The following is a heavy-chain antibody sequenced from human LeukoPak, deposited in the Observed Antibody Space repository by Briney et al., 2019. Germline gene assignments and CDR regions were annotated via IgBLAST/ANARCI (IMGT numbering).Heavy chain of an antibody. D-gene: IGHD3-10*01. V-gene: IGHV3-30-3*02. CDR2: MSSDGRDK. CDR1: GFTFSFYA. J-gene: IGHJ3*02. CDR3: AKRAMVRGVTDAFDI. Sequence: GGSLRLSCAASGFTFSFYAMHWVRQAPGKGLEWVAVMSSDGRDKYCADSVKGRFTISRDNSKNTLYLQMNSLRAEDTAVYYCAKRAMVRGVTDAFDIWGQGTMVTVSS.